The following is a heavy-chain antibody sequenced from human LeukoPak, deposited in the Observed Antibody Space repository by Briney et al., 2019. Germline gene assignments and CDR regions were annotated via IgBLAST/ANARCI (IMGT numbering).Heavy chain of an antibody. CDR3: ARALLPDQIVDI. V-gene: IGHV1-69*13. CDR1: GGTFSSYA. J-gene: IGHJ3*02. Sequence: SVKVSCKASGGTFSSYAISWVRQAPGQGLEWMGGIIPIFGTANYAQKFQGRVTITADESTSTAYMELSSLRSEDTAVYYCARALLPDQIVDIWGQGTMVTVSS. D-gene: IGHD2-2*01. CDR2: IIPIFGTA.